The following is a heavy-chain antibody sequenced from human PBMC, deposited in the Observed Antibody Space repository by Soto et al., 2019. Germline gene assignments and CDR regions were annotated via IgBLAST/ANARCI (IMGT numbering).Heavy chain of an antibody. Sequence: VASVKVSCKASGYTFTSYARHWVRQATGQRLEWMGIINPSGGNTRYAQKFQGRVTMTRDTSTSTVYMELSSLRSEDTAVYYCARGLIYDSSGYYFDYWGQGTLVTVSS. CDR2: INPSGGNT. J-gene: IGHJ4*02. CDR1: GYTFTSYA. CDR3: ARGLIYDSSGYYFDY. V-gene: IGHV1-46*01. D-gene: IGHD3-22*01.